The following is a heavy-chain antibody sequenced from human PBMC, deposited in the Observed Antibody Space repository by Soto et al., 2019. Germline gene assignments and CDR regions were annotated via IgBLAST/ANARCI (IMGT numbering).Heavy chain of an antibody. Sequence: ASVKVSCKASGYTFTSYDINWVRQATGQGLEWMGWMNPNSGNTGYAQKFQGRVTMTRKTSISTAYMELSSLRSEDTAVYYCAREPPKDCSGGSCSGGDVAFDIWGQGTMVTVSS. CDR3: AREPPKDCSGGSCSGGDVAFDI. CDR2: MNPNSGNT. D-gene: IGHD2-15*01. CDR1: GYTFTSYD. V-gene: IGHV1-8*01. J-gene: IGHJ3*02.